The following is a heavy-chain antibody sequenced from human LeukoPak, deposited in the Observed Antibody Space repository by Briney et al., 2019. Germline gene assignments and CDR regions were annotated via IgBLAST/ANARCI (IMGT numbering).Heavy chain of an antibody. CDR3: ARLGILRDYYYYGMDV. CDR2: IYYSGST. D-gene: IGHD5/OR15-5a*01. Sequence: SETLSLTCTVSGGSISSSYYYWGWIRQPPGKGLEWIGSIYYSGSTYYNPSLQSRVAISVDTSKNQFSLKLSSVTAADTAVYYCARLGILRDYYYYGMDVWGQGTTVTVSS. CDR1: GGSISSSYYY. V-gene: IGHV4-39*01. J-gene: IGHJ6*02.